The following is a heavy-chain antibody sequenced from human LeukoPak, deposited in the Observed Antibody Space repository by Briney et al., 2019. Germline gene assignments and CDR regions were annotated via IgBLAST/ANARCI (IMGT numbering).Heavy chain of an antibody. CDR3: ATSGRAVAGIGFNY. CDR1: GYTFTSYA. Sequence: ASVKVSCKASGYTFTSYAIHWVRQAPGQRLEWMEWINAGNGNTEYSQKSLGRVTITRDTSASTVYMELSSLRSEDTAVYYCATSGRAVAGIGFNYWGQGTLVTVPS. J-gene: IGHJ4*02. D-gene: IGHD6-19*01. V-gene: IGHV1-3*01. CDR2: INAGNGNT.